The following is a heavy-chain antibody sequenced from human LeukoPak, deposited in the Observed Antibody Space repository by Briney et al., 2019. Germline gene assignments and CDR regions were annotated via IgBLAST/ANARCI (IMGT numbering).Heavy chain of an antibody. D-gene: IGHD2-2*01. J-gene: IGHJ5*02. CDR3: LRFCSSTSCSADP. CDR1: GYTFTSYD. CDR2: INAGNGNT. Sequence: GASVKVSCKASGYTFTSYDINWVRQATGQGLEWMGWINAGNGNTKYSQKFQGRVTITRDTSASTAYMELSSLRSEDTAVYYCLRFCSSTSCSADPWGQGTLVTVSS. V-gene: IGHV1-3*01.